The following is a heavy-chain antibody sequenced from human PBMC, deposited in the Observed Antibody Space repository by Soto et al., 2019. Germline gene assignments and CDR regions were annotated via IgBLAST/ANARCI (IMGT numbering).Heavy chain of an antibody. D-gene: IGHD6-13*01. CDR3: ARDPVLAAANWFDP. J-gene: IGHJ5*02. V-gene: IGHV3-21*01. CDR1: GFTFSSYS. CDR2: ISSSSSYI. Sequence: PGGSLRLSCAASGFTFSSYSMNWVRQAPGKGLEWVSSISSSSSYIYYADSVKGRFTISRDNAKNSLYLQMNSLRAEDTAVYYCARDPVLAAANWFDPWGQGTLVTVSS.